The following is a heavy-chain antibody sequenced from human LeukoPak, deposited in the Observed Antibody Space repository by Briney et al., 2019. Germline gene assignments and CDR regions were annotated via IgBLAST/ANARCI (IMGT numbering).Heavy chain of an antibody. Sequence: PGGSLRLSCAASGFTFSPYWMRWVRQAPGKGLVWVSRIKGDGSITSYADSVKGRFTISRDNAKNTLYLQMNSLRADDTAVYYCARELSRGWDGAFDIWGQGTMVTVSS. CDR2: IKGDGSIT. V-gene: IGHV3-74*01. CDR1: GFTFSPYW. J-gene: IGHJ3*02. CDR3: ARELSRGWDGAFDI. D-gene: IGHD6-19*01.